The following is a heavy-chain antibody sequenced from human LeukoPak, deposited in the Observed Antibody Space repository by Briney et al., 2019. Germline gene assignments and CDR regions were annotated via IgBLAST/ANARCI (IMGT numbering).Heavy chain of an antibody. J-gene: IGHJ5*02. D-gene: IGHD2-15*01. CDR3: ARLGYRRWFDP. V-gene: IGHV4-39*07. CDR1: GGSISSSSYY. Sequence: SETLSPTCTVSGGSISSSSYYWGWIRQPPGKGLEWIGEINHSGSTNYNPSLKSRVTISVDTSKNQFSLKLSSVTAADTAVYYCARLGYRRWFDPWGQGTLVTVSS. CDR2: INHSGST.